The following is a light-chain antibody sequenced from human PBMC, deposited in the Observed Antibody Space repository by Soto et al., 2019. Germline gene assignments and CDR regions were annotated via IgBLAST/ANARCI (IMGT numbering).Light chain of an antibody. CDR2: DVT. Sequence: QSALTQPPSVSGSPGQSVSISCSGSSSDVGSNNRVSWYQQSPGTAPKLMIYDVTNRPSGVPDRFSGSKSGNTASLTISGLQAEDEADYYGSSFTTSSTYVFGTGTKVTVL. V-gene: IGLV2-18*02. CDR3: SSFTTSSTYV. J-gene: IGLJ1*01. CDR1: SSDVGSNNR.